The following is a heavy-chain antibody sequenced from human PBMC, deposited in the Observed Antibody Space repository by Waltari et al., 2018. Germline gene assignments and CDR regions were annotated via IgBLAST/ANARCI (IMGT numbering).Heavy chain of an antibody. Sequence: QVQLVQSGAEVKKPGASVKVSCKASGYTFTSYAMHWVRQAPGQRLEWMGWINAGNGNTKYAQEFQGRGTITRDTSASTAYMELSSLRSEDMAVYYCARGGPITFYYYYMDVWGKGTTVTVSS. J-gene: IGHJ6*03. CDR2: INAGNGNT. CDR3: ARGGPITFYYYYMDV. CDR1: GYTFTSYA. D-gene: IGHD5-12*01. V-gene: IGHV1-3*03.